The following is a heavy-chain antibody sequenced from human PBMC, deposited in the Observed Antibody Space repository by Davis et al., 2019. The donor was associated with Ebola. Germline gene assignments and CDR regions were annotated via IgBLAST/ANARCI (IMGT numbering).Heavy chain of an antibody. CDR2: ISGSGGST. J-gene: IGHJ6*04. CDR3: ARETGMDV. V-gene: IGHV3-23*01. D-gene: IGHD7-27*01. Sequence: GESLKISCAASGFTFSSYGMHWVRQAPGKGLEWVSAISGSGGSTYYADSVKGRFTISRDNSKKTLYLQMNSLRAEDTAVYYCARETGMDVWGKGTTVTVSS. CDR1: GFTFSSYG.